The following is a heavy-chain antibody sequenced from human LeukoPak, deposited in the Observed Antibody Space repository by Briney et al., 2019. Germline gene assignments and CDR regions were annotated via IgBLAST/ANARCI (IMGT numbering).Heavy chain of an antibody. CDR3: ARGELEPSYFGY. CDR1: GGSIISSYY. V-gene: IGHV4-4*07. D-gene: IGHD1-1*01. J-gene: IGHJ4*02. CDR2: IYTSGST. Sequence: SETLSLTCTVSGGSIISSYYWSWIRQPAGKGLEYIGRIYTSGSTSYNPSLKSRVTMSLDTSKNQFSLKLTSETAADTAVYYCARGELEPSYFGYWGQGTLVTVSS.